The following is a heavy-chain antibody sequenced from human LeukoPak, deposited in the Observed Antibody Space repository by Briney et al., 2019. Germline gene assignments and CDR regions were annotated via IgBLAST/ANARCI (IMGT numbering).Heavy chain of an antibody. CDR3: ARDFLVSNYYDSSGYPYFDY. Sequence: GGSLRLSCAASGFTFSDYYMSWIRQAPGKGLEWVSYISCSGSTIYYADSVKGRFTISRDNAKNSLYLQMNSLRAEDTAVYYCARDFLVSNYYDSSGYPYFDYWGQGTLVTVSS. CDR2: ISCSGSTI. V-gene: IGHV3-11*01. D-gene: IGHD3-22*01. J-gene: IGHJ4*02. CDR1: GFTFSDYY.